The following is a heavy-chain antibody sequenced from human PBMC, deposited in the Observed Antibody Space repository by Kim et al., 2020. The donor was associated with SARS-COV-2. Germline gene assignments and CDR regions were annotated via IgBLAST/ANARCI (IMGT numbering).Heavy chain of an antibody. Sequence: SETLSLTCTVSGGSISSSSYYWGWIRQPPGKGLEWIGSIYYSGSTYYNPSLKSRVTISVDTSKNQFSLKLSSVTAADTAVYYCARHVKGGYLDYWGQGTLVTVSS. D-gene: IGHD2-15*01. CDR3: ARHVKGGYLDY. V-gene: IGHV4-39*01. CDR1: GGSISSSSYY. CDR2: IYYSGST. J-gene: IGHJ4*02.